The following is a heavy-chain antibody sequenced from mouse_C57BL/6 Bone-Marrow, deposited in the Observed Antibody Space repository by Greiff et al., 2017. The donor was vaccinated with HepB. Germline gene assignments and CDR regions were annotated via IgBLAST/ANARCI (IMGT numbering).Heavy chain of an antibody. J-gene: IGHJ2*01. V-gene: IGHV1-82*01. CDR3: ARDTGIFDY. Sequence: VQLQESGPELVKPGASVKISCKASGYAFSSSWMNWVKQRPGKGLEWIGRIYPGDGDTNYNGKFKGKATLTAYKSSSTAYMQLSSLTSEDSAVYFCARDTGIFDYWGQGTTLTVSS. D-gene: IGHD4-1*01. CDR1: GYAFSSSW. CDR2: IYPGDGDT.